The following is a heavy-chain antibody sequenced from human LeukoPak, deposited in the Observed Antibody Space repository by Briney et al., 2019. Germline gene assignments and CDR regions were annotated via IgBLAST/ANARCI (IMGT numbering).Heavy chain of an antibody. CDR2: INPNSGGT. V-gene: IGHV1-2*02. Sequence: GASVKVSCKASGYTFTGYYMHWVRQAPGQGLEWMGWINPNSGGTNYAQKFQGRVTMTRDTSISTAYMELSRLRSDDTAVYYCARDPRVGPPGAFDIWGQGTMVTVSS. CDR3: ARDPRVGPPGAFDI. J-gene: IGHJ3*02. D-gene: IGHD1-26*01. CDR1: GYTFTGYY.